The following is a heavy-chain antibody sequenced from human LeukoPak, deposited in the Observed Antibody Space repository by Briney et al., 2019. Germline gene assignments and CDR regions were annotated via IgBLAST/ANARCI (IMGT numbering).Heavy chain of an antibody. CDR2: IYHSGST. Sequence: SETLSLTCAVSGYSISSGYYWGWIRQPPGKGLEWIGSIYHSGSTYYNPSLKSRVTISVDTSKNQFSLKLSSVTAADTAAYYCARDASRSSSWYGLRDYWGQGTLVTVSS. CDR3: ARDASRSSSWYGLRDY. V-gene: IGHV4-38-2*02. J-gene: IGHJ4*02. CDR1: GYSISSGYY. D-gene: IGHD6-13*01.